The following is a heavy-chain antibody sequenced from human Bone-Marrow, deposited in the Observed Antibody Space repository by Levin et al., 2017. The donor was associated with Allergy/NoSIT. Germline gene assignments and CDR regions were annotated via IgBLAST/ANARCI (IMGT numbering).Heavy chain of an antibody. D-gene: IGHD2-21*02. V-gene: IGHV3-15*07. Sequence: GESLKISCAASGFTFSNAWINWVRQAPGKGLEWVGRIKGKTDGATTDYAAPVKGRFTISRDDSKNMVYLQMNSLKTEDTAVYYCSTVRYCTSGVCYSRYYYYYGMDVWGQGTTVTVSS. J-gene: IGHJ6*02. CDR2: IKGKTDGATT. CDR1: GFTFSNAW. CDR3: STVRYCTSGVCYSRYYYYYGMDV.